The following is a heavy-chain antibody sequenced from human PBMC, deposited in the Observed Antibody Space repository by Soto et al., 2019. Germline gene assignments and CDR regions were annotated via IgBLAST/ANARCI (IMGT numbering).Heavy chain of an antibody. CDR1: GYTFTSYD. CDR2: MNPNSGNT. CDR3: AREGGCYYYYHIDV. J-gene: IGHJ6*03. V-gene: IGHV1-8*01. D-gene: IGHD1-26*01. Sequence: QVQLVQSGAEVKKPGASVKVSCKASGYTFTSYDINWVLQATGQGLEWRGWMNPNSGNTGYAQKLQGRVTMTRNTSKSTDYMELGSLRSEDTAVYYCAREGGCYYYYHIDVWGKGTTVPVSS.